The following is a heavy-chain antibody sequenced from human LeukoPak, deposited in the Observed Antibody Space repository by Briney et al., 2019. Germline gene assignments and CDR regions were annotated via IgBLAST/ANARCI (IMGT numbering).Heavy chain of an antibody. Sequence: GGSLRLSCAASGFSFSSYGMHWVRQAPGKGLEWVAVIWYDGSDKYYADSVKGRFTISRDNSKQTLYLEVNSLRAEDTAVYYCARYAGTNWFDPWGQGTLVTVSS. D-gene: IGHD1-1*01. J-gene: IGHJ5*02. V-gene: IGHV3-33*01. CDR1: GFSFSSYG. CDR3: ARYAGTNWFDP. CDR2: IWYDGSDK.